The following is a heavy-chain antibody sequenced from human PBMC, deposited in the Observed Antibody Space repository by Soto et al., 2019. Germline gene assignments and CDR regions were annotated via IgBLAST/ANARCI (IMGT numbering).Heavy chain of an antibody. CDR1: GGFTSTNNW. D-gene: IGHD3-10*01. Sequence: LPETLSLTCAVSGGFTSTNNWWSWVRQPPGKGLEWIGDAYHSGSTEYNPSLKSRVSISVDKSKNQISLKLTSATAADTAVYYCARSPPSSYYGGSGTFDYWGQGTLVTVSS. V-gene: IGHV4-4*03. CDR2: AYHSGST. J-gene: IGHJ4*02. CDR3: ARSPPSSYYGGSGTFDY.